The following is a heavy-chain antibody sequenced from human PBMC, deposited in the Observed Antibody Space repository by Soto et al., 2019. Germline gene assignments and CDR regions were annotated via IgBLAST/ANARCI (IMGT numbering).Heavy chain of an antibody. D-gene: IGHD2-2*01. J-gene: IGHJ6*02. Sequence: QVQLVQSGAEVKMPGSSVKVSCTASGGTFDTYALSWVRQAPGQGLEWLGGIIPIFTKPTYARKFQGRITITADESTTTVYLDLSSLTSDDTAVYYCARTGDIVVVGDFYYGMDVWGQGTTVIVSS. CDR1: GGTFDTYA. CDR2: IIPIFTKP. CDR3: ARTGDIVVVGDFYYGMDV. V-gene: IGHV1-69*01.